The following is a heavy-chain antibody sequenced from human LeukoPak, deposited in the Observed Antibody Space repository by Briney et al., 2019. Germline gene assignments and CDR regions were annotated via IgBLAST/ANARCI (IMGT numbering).Heavy chain of an antibody. CDR1: GFTFIAYS. V-gene: IGHV3-48*02. CDR2: ISGSSSKI. J-gene: IGHJ4*02. Sequence: GGSLRLSCAASGFTFIAYSLNWVRQAPGKGLEWVSYISGSSSKIHYADSVEGRFTISRDNAKNSLYLQMNSLRDEDTAVYYCARDAFNGNSYIGYYFDSWAQGTLVTVSS. CDR3: ARDAFNGNSYIGYYFDS. D-gene: IGHD1-26*01.